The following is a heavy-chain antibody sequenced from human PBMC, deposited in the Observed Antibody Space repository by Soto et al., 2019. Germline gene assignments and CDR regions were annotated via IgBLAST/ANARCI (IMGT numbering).Heavy chain of an antibody. D-gene: IGHD2-2*01. CDR2: IWYDGRSK. CDR3: ARSPCSTSCYVDDY. CDR1: GFTFSSYG. J-gene: IGHJ4*02. V-gene: IGHV3-33*01. Sequence: QVQLVESGGGVVQPGRSLRLSCAASGFTFSSYGLHWVRQAPCKGLEWVAVIWYDGRSKYYADSVQGRFTISRDNSKNTLYLHMNSLRAEDTAVYYCARSPCSTSCYVDDYWGQGTLVTVSS.